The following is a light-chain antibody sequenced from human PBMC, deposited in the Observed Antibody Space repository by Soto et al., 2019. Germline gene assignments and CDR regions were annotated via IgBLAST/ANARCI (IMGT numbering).Light chain of an antibody. V-gene: IGKV3-11*01. CDR2: DAS. CDR3: QQRSNWSLT. CDR1: QSVSSY. Sequence: EIVLTQSPATLSLSPGERATLSCRASQSVSSYLAWYQQKPGQAPRLLIYDASNRATGIPARFSGSGSGTDVTPTISGLEHEDLAVYYCQQRSNWSLTFGGGTKLEIK. J-gene: IGKJ4*01.